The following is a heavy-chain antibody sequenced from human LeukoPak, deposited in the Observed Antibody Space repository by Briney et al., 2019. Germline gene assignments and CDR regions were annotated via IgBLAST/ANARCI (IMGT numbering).Heavy chain of an antibody. D-gene: IGHD1-26*01. CDR1: GFTFSSYA. J-gene: IGHJ4*02. Sequence: GGSLRLSCAASGFTFSSYAMSWVRQAPGKGLEWVSGISGSGGSTYYADSVKGRFTISRDNSKNTLYLQMNSLRAEDTAVYYCASPESQWELLWPFDYWGQGTLVTVSS. V-gene: IGHV3-23*01. CDR3: ASPESQWELLWPFDY. CDR2: ISGSGGST.